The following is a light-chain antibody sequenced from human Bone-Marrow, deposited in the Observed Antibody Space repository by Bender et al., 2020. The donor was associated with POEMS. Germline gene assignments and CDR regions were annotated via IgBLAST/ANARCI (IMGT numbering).Light chain of an antibody. CDR1: SNDVGGYNF. V-gene: IGLV2-8*01. J-gene: IGLJ1*01. CDR2: EVN. Sequence: QAALTQPPSASGSPGQSVTISCTGTSNDVGGYNFVSWYQQYPGRAPKLIIYEVNKRPSGVPDRFSGSKSGNTASLTVSGLQAEDEADYYCSSHAGSNAFYVFGTGTKVTVL. CDR3: SSHAGSNAFYV.